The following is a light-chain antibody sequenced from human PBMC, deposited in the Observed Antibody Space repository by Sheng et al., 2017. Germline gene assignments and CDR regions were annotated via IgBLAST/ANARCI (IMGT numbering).Light chain of an antibody. J-gene: IGKJ1*01. CDR1: QGISNY. CDR2: KAS. Sequence: DIQMTQSPSSLSASVGDRVTITCRASQGISNYLAWYQQKPGKAPKVLIYKASTLERGVPSRFSGSGSGTEFTLTISSLQPDDFATYYCQEYNSYSWTFGQGTKVEIK. V-gene: IGKV1-5*03. CDR3: QEYNSYSWT.